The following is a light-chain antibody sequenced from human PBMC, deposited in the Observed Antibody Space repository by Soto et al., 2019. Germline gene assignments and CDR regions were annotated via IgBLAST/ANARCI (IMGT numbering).Light chain of an antibody. J-gene: IGKJ1*01. CDR1: QSISSR. CDR2: GAS. V-gene: IGKV3-15*01. Sequence: EIVMTQSPATLSVSPGERVTLSCRASQSISSRLAWYQQKPGQAPRLLIYGASTRATAIPARFSGSGSGTEFTLTISSLQSEDIAVYYCQQYNNWPSTFGQGTKVEIK. CDR3: QQYNNWPST.